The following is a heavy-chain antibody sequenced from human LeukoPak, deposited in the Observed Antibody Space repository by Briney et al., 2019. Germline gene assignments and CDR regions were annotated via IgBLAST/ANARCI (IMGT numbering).Heavy chain of an antibody. V-gene: IGHV3-7*04. D-gene: IGHD5-24*01. J-gene: IGHJ4*02. CDR1: GFTFGSYW. CDR2: IKQAGTER. Sequence: GGSLRLSCAASGFTFGSYWMNWVRQAPGKGLEWVANIKQAGTERYYVDSVKGRFTISRDNAKNSLFLQMNSLRAEDTAVYFCARVRGGYYLDYWGQGTLVTVSS. CDR3: ARVRGGYYLDY.